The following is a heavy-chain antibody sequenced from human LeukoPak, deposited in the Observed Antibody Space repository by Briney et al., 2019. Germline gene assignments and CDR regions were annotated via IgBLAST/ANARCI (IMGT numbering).Heavy chain of an antibody. Sequence: GGSLRLSCAAYGFSFSSSPMSWVRQTPGKGLEWVSGISSSGGDTPYADSVKGRFTISRDNSRNTLYLQMNSLRVEDTAVYYCAKKNSGLHPFDFWGQGTLVTVSS. CDR2: ISSSGGDT. CDR1: GFSFSSSP. V-gene: IGHV3-23*01. CDR3: AKKNSGLHPFDF. J-gene: IGHJ4*02. D-gene: IGHD4-23*01.